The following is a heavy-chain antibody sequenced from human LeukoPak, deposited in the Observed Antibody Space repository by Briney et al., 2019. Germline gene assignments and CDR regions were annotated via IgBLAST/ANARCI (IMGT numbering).Heavy chain of an antibody. CDR3: AFNGRDYVRGWWDY. CDR2: ISGSGGIT. D-gene: IGHD4-17*01. J-gene: IGHJ4*02. Sequence: PGGSLRLSCAASGFTFSSYAMTWVRQAPGKGLEWVSAISGSGGITNYADSVKGRFTISRDNSKSTLFLQMNSLRAEDTAVYHCAFNGRDYVRGWWDYWGQGTLVTVSS. CDR1: GFTFSSYA. V-gene: IGHV3-23*01.